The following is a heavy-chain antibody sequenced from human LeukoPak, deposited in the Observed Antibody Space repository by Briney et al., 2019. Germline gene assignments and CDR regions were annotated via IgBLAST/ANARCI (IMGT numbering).Heavy chain of an antibody. D-gene: IGHD4-23*01. J-gene: IGHJ3*02. CDR2: IIPIFGTA. CDR1: GGTFISYA. V-gene: IGHV1-69*05. Sequence: SVKVSCKASGGTFISYAISWVRQAPGQGLEWMGGIIPIFGTANYAQKFQGRVTITTDESTSTAYMELSSLRSEDTAVYYCARSNSGGNPLVDAFGIWGQGTMVTVSS. CDR3: ARSNSGGNPLVDAFGI.